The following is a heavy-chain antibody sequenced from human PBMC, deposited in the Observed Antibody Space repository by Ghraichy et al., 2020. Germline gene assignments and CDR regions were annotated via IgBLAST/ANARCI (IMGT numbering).Heavy chain of an antibody. CDR3: AGYCSSTSCYGGYNWFDP. V-gene: IGHV4-39*01. D-gene: IGHD2-2*01. CDR1: GGSISSSSYY. J-gene: IGHJ5*02. Sequence: SETLSLTCTVSGGSISSSSYYWGWIRQPPGKGLEWIGSIYYSGSTYYNPSLKSRVTISVDTSKNQFSLKLSSVTAADTAVYYCAGYCSSTSCYGGYNWFDPWGQGTLVTVSS. CDR2: IYYSGST.